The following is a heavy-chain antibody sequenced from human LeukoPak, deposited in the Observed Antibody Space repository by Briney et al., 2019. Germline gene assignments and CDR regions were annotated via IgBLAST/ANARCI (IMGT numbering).Heavy chain of an antibody. Sequence: ASVKVSCKASGYTFTSYGISWVRQAPGQGLEWMGFTSADSGHKNNVQKFQGRVTMTTDTSTNTAYMELRSLRFDDTAMYYCARDYFSDCVFDFWGQGTLITVSS. V-gene: IGHV1-18*01. CDR1: GYTFTSYG. J-gene: IGHJ4*02. CDR3: ARDYFSDCVFDF. CDR2: TSADSGHK. D-gene: IGHD2-21*02.